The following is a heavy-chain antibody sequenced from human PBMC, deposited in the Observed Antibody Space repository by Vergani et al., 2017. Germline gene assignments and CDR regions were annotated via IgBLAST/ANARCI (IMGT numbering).Heavy chain of an antibody. D-gene: IGHD3-16*01. Sequence: QMQLQESGPGLVKASETLSLTCTVSGDSIISRSYYWGWIRQPPGKGLEWIWSIYNSGNGDSSSSLKSRVTISADTSKNQFSLRLTSVTSADTAVYYCASGKYYSDSTSHFRERYFDVWGRGTLVTVPS. CDR2: IYNSGNG. J-gene: IGHJ2*01. CDR3: ASGKYYSDSTSHFRERYFDV. CDR1: GDSIISRSYY. V-gene: IGHV4-39*01.